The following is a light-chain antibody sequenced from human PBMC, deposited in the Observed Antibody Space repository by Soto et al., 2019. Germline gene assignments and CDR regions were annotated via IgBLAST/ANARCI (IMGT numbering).Light chain of an antibody. CDR3: QKYSNNPPGYT. CDR2: AAS. Sequence: DIQMTQSPSSLSASVGDRVTITCRASQDINQLLAWFQHKPGKVPKLLIFAASTLQSGVPSRFSDSGSGSDFTLTLSSWRHEDVSSYYCQKYSNNPPGYTFGQGTQLDIK. V-gene: IGKV1-27*01. CDR1: QDINQL. J-gene: IGKJ2*01.